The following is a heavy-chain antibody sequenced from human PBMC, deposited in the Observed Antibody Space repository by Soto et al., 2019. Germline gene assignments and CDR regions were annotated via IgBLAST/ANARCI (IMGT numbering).Heavy chain of an antibody. V-gene: IGHV4-4*07. CDR1: GGSISNSY. CDR2: IYTSGST. Sequence: QVPLQESGPGLVKPSGTLSLTCTVSGGSISNSYWSWIRQPAGKGLEWIGRIYTSGSTDYNPSLKSRVTMSVDTSKNQFSLKLTSVTAADTAVYYCAKDLGNSYFDYWGQGTLVTVSS. J-gene: IGHJ4*02. D-gene: IGHD3-16*01. CDR3: AKDLGNSYFDY.